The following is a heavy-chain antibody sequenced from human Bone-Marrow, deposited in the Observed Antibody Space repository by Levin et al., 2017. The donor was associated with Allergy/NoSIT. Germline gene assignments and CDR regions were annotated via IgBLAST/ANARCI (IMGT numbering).Heavy chain of an antibody. CDR1: GYTFTGYY. D-gene: IGHD5-12*01. CDR2: INPNSGGT. CDR3: ARGSTIWDPPSGYDLNWFDP. J-gene: IGHJ5*02. V-gene: IGHV1-2*06. Sequence: ASVKVSCKASGYTFTGYYMHWVRQAPGQGLEWMGRINPNSGGTNYAQKFQGRVTMTRDTSISTAYMELSRLRSDDTAVYYCARGSTIWDPPSGYDLNWFDPWGQGTLVTVSS.